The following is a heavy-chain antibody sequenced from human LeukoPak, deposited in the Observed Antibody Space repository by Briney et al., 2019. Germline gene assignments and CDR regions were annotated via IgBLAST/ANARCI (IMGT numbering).Heavy chain of an antibody. Sequence: ASVKVSCKASGYSFTSYGISWVRQAPGQGLEWMGWISGYNGNTKFAQKLQGRVTMTTDTSTRTAYMELRSLRSDDTAVYYCARDLFDYWGQGTLVTVSS. CDR2: ISGYNGNT. CDR1: GYSFTSYG. CDR3: ARDLFDY. J-gene: IGHJ4*02. V-gene: IGHV1-18*04.